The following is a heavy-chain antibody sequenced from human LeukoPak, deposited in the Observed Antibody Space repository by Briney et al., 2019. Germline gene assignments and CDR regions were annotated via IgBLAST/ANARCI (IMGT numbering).Heavy chain of an antibody. CDR3: ARMIGLGEVSPYFDY. CDR2: IYPRDSDI. V-gene: IGHV5-51*01. J-gene: IGHJ4*02. D-gene: IGHD3-16*02. CDR1: GYSFTTYW. Sequence: GESLKISCKGSGYSFTTYWIAWVRQMPGKGLEWMGIIYPRDSDIRYSPPFQGLVTISADKSISTAYLQWNSLKASDTAMYYCARMIGLGEVSPYFDYWGQGSLVTVSS.